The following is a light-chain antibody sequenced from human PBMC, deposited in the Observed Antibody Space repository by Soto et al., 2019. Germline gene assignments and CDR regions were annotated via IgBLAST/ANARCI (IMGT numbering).Light chain of an antibody. Sequence: EVVMTQSPATLSVSPGERATLSCRASESVSSNLAWYQQRPGQAPRLVIYGASTRATGIPARFSGGGSGTEFTLTISSLEPEDFAVYYCQQRQYWPPITFGQGTRLEIK. CDR2: GAS. J-gene: IGKJ5*01. V-gene: IGKV3-15*01. CDR3: QQRQYWPPIT. CDR1: ESVSSN.